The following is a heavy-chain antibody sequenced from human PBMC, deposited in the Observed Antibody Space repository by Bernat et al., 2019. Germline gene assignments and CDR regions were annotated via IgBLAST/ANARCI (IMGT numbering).Heavy chain of an antibody. CDR2: LSTDGSNT. CDR1: GVTFRNYG. V-gene: IGHV3-74*02. D-gene: IGHD3-22*01. J-gene: IGHJ4*02. CDR3: VRGSGYYYFDY. Sequence: VQLVESGGGVVQSGKSLRLSCAVSGVTFRNYGMHWVRQAPGKGLEWVLGLSTDGSNTRYSDSVKGRFTISRDNAKNTLYLQMNGLRVDDTAVYYCVRGSGYYYFDYWGQGILVTVSS.